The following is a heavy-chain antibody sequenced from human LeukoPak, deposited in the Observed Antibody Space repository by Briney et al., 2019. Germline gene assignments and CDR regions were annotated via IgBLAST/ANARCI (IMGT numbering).Heavy chain of an antibody. Sequence: GGPLRLSCATSGFTFSHYVMHWVRQAPGRGLEWVVVISFDGQHIFYADSVKGRLAISRDNSNSTLFLQMNSLTIEDTAVYYCARGRASRGYLRWGQGTLVTVSS. CDR2: ISFDGQHI. CDR1: GFTFSHYV. D-gene: IGHD3-22*01. J-gene: IGHJ4*02. V-gene: IGHV3-30*09. CDR3: ARGRASRGYLR.